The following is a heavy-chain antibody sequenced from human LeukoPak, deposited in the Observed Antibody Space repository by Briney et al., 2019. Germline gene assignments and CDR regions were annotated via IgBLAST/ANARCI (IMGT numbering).Heavy chain of an antibody. Sequence: SETLSLTCTVSGDSISSYYWSWIRQPPERGLEWIGYIYYSGSTHYNPSLKSRVTLSVDTSKNHFSLKVTPVTAADTAVYFCARTTYGNDAFEIWGQGTMVTVSS. CDR2: IYYSGST. V-gene: IGHV4-59*01. J-gene: IGHJ3*02. CDR1: GDSISSYY. CDR3: ARTTYGNDAFEI. D-gene: IGHD4-17*01.